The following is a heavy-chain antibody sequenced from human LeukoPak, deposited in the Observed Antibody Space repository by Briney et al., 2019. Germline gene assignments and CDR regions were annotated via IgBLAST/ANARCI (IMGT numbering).Heavy chain of an antibody. J-gene: IGHJ4*02. CDR3: AKGTVECDYVLDY. D-gene: IGHD4-17*01. CDR1: GFTFNSLA. Sequence: GGSLRLSCAASGFTFNSLAMSWVRQAPGKGLEWVSGISSTGITTHYADSVKGRFTISRDNSENTVNLQMTSLRVEDTAVYYCAKGTVECDYVLDYWGQGTLVTVSS. V-gene: IGHV3-23*01. CDR2: ISSTGITT.